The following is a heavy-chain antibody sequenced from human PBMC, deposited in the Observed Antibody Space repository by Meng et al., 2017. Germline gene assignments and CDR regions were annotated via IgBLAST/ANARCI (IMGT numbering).Heavy chain of an antibody. CDR1: GYTFTGCD. CDR3: AREGSGSYYRFGWFDP. D-gene: IGHD3-10*01. CDR2: INPNIGGT. J-gene: IGHJ5*02. Sequence: VTVVTSGHEVKTRGALGKVSVNASGYTFTGCDMHWVGQARGQGLEWMGWINPNIGGTNYAQNFQGRVTMTRETSISTAYMELSRLRSDDTAVYYCAREGSGSYYRFGWFDPWGQGTLVTVSS. V-gene: IGHV1-2*02.